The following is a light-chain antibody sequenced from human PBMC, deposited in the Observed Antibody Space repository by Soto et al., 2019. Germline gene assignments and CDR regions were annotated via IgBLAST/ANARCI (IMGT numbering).Light chain of an antibody. CDR1: QSVSSY. CDR3: QKRSNWPLFT. CDR2: DAS. Sequence: EIVLTQSPATLSLSPGERATLSCRASQSVSSYLAWYQQKPGQAPRLLMYDASNRATGIPARFSGSGSGTDFTLTISSLEPEDFAVYYCQKRSNWPLFTFGPGTKVDIK. J-gene: IGKJ3*01. V-gene: IGKV3-11*01.